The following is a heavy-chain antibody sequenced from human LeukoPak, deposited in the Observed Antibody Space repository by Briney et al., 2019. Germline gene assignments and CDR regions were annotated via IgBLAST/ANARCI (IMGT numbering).Heavy chain of an antibody. Sequence: PGGSLRLSCAASGFTFSSYAMSWVRQAPGKGLGWVSAISGSGGSTYYADSVKGRFTISRDNSKNTLYLQMNSLRAEDTAVYYCAKVAYYDILTGYMYYFDYWGQGTLVTVSS. CDR2: ISGSGGST. D-gene: IGHD3-9*01. CDR3: AKVAYYDILTGYMYYFDY. V-gene: IGHV3-23*01. CDR1: GFTFSSYA. J-gene: IGHJ4*02.